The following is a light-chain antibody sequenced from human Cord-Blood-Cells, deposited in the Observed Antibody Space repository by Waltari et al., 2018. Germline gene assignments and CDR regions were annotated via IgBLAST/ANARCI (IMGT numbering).Light chain of an antibody. J-gene: IGKJ4*01. CDR1: QSVSSSY. CDR2: GAS. CDR3: QQYGSSPLT. V-gene: IGKV3-20*01. Sequence: EIVLTQSPGPLSLSPGERATLSCRASQSVSSSYLAWYQQKPGQAPRLLIYGASSRATDIPDRFSGRGSGTDFTLTISRLEPEDFAVYYCQQYGSSPLTFGGGTKVEIK.